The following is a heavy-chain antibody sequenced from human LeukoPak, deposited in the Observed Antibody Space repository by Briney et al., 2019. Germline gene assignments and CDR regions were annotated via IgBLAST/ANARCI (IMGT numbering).Heavy chain of an antibody. V-gene: IGHV3-11*04. Sequence: GGSLRLSCAASGFTFSDYYMSWIHQAPGKGLEWVSYISSSGSTIYYADSVKGRFTISRDNAKNSLYLQMNSLRAEDTAVYYCARLAYDYVWGSYRYTIEVWGQGTLVTVSS. CDR2: ISSSGSTI. CDR1: GFTFSDYY. J-gene: IGHJ4*02. CDR3: ARLAYDYVWGSYRYTIEV. D-gene: IGHD3-16*02.